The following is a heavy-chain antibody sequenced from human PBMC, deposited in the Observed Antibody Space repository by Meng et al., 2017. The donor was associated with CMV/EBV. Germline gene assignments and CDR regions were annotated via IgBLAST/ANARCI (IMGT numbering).Heavy chain of an antibody. CDR1: GGTLSSYA. Sequence: VQLGQSGAEVKKPGSSVKASCQASGGTLSSYAISWVRQAPGQGLEWMGGIIPIFGTANYAQKFQGRVTITADESTSTAYMELSSLRSEDTAVYYCARMPRDGYNYIDYWGQGTLVTVSS. D-gene: IGHD5-24*01. CDR2: IIPIFGTA. J-gene: IGHJ4*02. V-gene: IGHV1-69*01. CDR3: ARMPRDGYNYIDY.